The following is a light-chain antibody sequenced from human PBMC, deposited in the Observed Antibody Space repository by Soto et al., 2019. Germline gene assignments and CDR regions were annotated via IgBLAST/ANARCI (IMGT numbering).Light chain of an antibody. CDR3: QESYSASWT. V-gene: IGKV1-39*01. J-gene: IGKJ1*01. Sequence: DVQMTQSPSSLSAFVGDRVTITCRASQNINTFLNWYQQRPGKAPNLLIYGTSNLQSGVPARFSGSGSGTEFTLTISSLQPEDFATDYCQESYSASWTVGHGTKVEIK. CDR2: GTS. CDR1: QNINTF.